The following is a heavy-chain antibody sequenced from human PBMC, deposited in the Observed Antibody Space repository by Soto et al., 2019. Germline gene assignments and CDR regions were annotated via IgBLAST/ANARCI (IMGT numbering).Heavy chain of an antibody. CDR2: IYYTGTT. J-gene: IGHJ4*02. V-gene: IGHV4-59*01. D-gene: IGHD3-10*01. Sequence: PSETLSLTCTVSGGSISGYYWGWIRQPPGKCLEYIGFIYYTGTTNYNPSLQSRVTMSVDTSKNQLSLELSSVTAADTAVYYCVRHYGSGTYPLDYWGQGTLVSVSS. CDR3: VRHYGSGTYPLDY. CDR1: GGSISGYY.